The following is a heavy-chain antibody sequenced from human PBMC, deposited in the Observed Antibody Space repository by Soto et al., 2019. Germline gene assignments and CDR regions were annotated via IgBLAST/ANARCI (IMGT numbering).Heavy chain of an antibody. CDR3: AASIFYYGMDV. Sequence: GETLKISCKGSGYTFTNYWIGWVRQMPGKGLEWMGIIYPGDSDTKYNPSFQGQVTISADKSITTTYLQWSSLKASDTAIYYCAASIFYYGMDVWGQGTTVTVSS. V-gene: IGHV5-51*01. CDR2: IYPGDSDT. J-gene: IGHJ6*02. CDR1: GYTFTNYW.